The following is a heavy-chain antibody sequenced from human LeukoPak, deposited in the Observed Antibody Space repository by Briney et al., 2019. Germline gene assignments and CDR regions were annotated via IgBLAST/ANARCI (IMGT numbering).Heavy chain of an antibody. CDR1: GFTFSSYA. CDR2: ISYDGSNR. Sequence: GGSLRPSCAASGFTFSSYAMHWVRQAPGKGLEWVAVISYDGSNRYYADSVKGRFTISRDNSKNTLYLQMNSLRAEDTAVYYCARDKGEGLVIIIYYFDYWGLGTLVTVSS. V-gene: IGHV3-30-3*01. D-gene: IGHD3-9*01. J-gene: IGHJ4*02. CDR3: ARDKGEGLVIIIYYFDY.